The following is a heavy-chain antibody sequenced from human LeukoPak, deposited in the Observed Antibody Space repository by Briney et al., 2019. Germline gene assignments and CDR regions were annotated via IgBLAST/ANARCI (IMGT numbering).Heavy chain of an antibody. Sequence: ASVKVSCTASGYTFTSYDINWVRQATGQGLEWMGWMNPNSGNTGYAQKFQGRVTITRNTSISTAYMELSSLRSEDTAVYYCARTPGRGATGYYYYYYMDVWGKGTTVTVSS. CDR1: GYTFTSYD. J-gene: IGHJ6*03. CDR3: ARTPGRGATGYYYYYYMDV. D-gene: IGHD1-26*01. CDR2: MNPNSGNT. V-gene: IGHV1-8*03.